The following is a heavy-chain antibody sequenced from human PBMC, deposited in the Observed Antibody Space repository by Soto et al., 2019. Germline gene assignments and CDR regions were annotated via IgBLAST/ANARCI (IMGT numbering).Heavy chain of an antibody. CDR2: IXXXGSXX. J-gene: IGHJ4*02. Sequence: GXSLRLSCAVSGFTLTNYWMTWARQAPGXXXXXXXXIXXXGSXXHYXXXXXXXLXXXXXXXKNSLSLEMKNMRADDTAVYFCAGFEASEYWGQGTMVTVYS. CDR1: GFTLTNYW. CDR3: AGFEASEY. V-gene: IGHV3-7*01.